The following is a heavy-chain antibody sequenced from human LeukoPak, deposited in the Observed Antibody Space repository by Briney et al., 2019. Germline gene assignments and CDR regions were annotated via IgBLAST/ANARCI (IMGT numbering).Heavy chain of an antibody. CDR2: TYYRSKWYS. CDR3: ARGPGYFQH. V-gene: IGHV6-1*01. Sequence: SQTLSLTCAISGDSVSSNSAAWNWVRLSPSRGLEWLGRTYYRSKWYSHYSVSVRSRITINPDTSRNQFSLQLNSVTPEDTAVYYCARGPGYFQHCGQGIPVTVSS. D-gene: IGHD2-8*02. J-gene: IGHJ1*01. CDR1: GDSVSSNSAA.